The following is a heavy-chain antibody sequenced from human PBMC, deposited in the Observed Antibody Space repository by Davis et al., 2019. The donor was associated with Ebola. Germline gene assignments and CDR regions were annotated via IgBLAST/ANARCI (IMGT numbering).Heavy chain of an antibody. D-gene: IGHD1-26*01. CDR1: GFTFSGSA. V-gene: IGHV3-73*01. J-gene: IGHJ6*02. CDR3: ATRYSGNFWDLYYYYGMDV. CDR2: IRSKANSYAT. Sequence: GGSLRLSCAASGFTFSGSAMHWVRQASGKGLEWVGRIRSKANSYATAYAASVKGRFTISRDDSKNTAYLQMTSLKTEDTAVYYCATRYSGNFWDLYYYYGMDVWGQGTTVTVSS.